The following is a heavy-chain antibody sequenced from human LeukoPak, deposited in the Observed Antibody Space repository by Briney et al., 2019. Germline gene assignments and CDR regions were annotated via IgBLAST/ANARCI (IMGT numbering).Heavy chain of an antibody. CDR1: GNSISSGDNY. J-gene: IGHJ4*02. CDR3: ASTDLDRYSGSYPY. CDR2: IYTSGST. Sequence: SETLSLTCTVSGNSISSGDNYWSWIRQPAGKGLEWIWRIYTSGSTNYNPSLKSRVTISGDTSKNQFSLKLSSVTAADTAVYYCASTDLDRYSGSYPYWGQGTLVTVSS. V-gene: IGHV4-61*02. D-gene: IGHD1-26*01.